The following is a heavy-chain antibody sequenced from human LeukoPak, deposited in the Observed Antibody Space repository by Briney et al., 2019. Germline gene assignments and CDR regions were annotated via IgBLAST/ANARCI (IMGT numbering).Heavy chain of an antibody. J-gene: IGHJ6*02. CDR3: ARLHEEPFYYYGMDV. V-gene: IGHV1-18*01. D-gene: IGHD1-26*01. CDR1: GYTFTSYD. CDR2: ISAYNGNT. Sequence: ASVKVSCKASGYTFTSYDINWVRQAPGQGLEWMGWISAYNGNTNYAQKLQGRVTMTTDTSTSTAYMELRSLRSDDTAVYYCARLHEEPFYYYGMDVWGQGTTVTVSS.